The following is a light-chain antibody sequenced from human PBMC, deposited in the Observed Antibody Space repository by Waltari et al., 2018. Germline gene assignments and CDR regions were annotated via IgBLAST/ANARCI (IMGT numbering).Light chain of an antibody. CDR2: DAS. CDR3: QKYGSLPAT. Sequence: EIMLTQSPGTLSLSPGERATLSCRASQNINKYLAWYQHKPGRAPRLLIYDASSRATGIPDRVSGSGAGTDFSLTISRLEPEDFAVYYCQKYGSLPATFGQGTKVEIK. CDR1: QNINKY. V-gene: IGKV3-20*01. J-gene: IGKJ1*01.